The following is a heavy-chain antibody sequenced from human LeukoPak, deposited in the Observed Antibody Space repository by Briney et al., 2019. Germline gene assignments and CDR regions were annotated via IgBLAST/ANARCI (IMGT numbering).Heavy chain of an antibody. CDR3: ARYLNYADYTAAFDI. D-gene: IGHD4-17*01. CDR2: IYYREDT. J-gene: IGHJ3*02. CDR1: GGSISSTSYF. Sequence: SETLSLTCTVSGGSISSTSYFWGWIRQPPGKDLQWIGNIYYREDTYYNPSLKSRVTMSVDTSKNHFSLKLSSVTAADTAVYYCARYLNYADYTAAFDIWGQGTVVTVSS. V-gene: IGHV4-39*02.